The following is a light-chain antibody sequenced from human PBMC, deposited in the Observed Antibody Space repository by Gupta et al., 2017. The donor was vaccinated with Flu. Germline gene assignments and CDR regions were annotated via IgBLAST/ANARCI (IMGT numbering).Light chain of an antibody. V-gene: IGKV1-16*01. CDR1: QGISNN. Sequence: DIQMTQSPSSLSVPVGGRVIITCRASQGISNNLAWFQQKPGTAPKSLIYATSNLQSGVPSRLSGSGSGTVFTLTITKLQPEDLATYYCQQDHSFPLTFGGGTKVEIK. J-gene: IGKJ4*01. CDR3: QQDHSFPLT. CDR2: ATS.